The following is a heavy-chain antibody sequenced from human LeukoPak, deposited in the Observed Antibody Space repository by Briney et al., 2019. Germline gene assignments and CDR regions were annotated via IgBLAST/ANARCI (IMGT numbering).Heavy chain of an antibody. CDR2: INPNSGGT. J-gene: IGHJ4*02. CDR3: ARWHNWNYVDY. D-gene: IGHD1-20*01. CDR1: GYTFTGYY. Sequence: ASVKVSCKASGYTFTGYYMHWVRQAPGQGLEWMGWINPNSGGTNYAQKFQGRVTMTRDTSISTAYMELRSLRSDDTAVYYCARWHNWNYVDYWGQGTLVTVSS. V-gene: IGHV1-2*02.